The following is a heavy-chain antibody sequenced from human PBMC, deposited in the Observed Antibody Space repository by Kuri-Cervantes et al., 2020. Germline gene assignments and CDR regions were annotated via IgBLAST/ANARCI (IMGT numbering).Heavy chain of an antibody. CDR1: GFTFSSYP. J-gene: IGHJ4*02. V-gene: IGHV3-21*01. Sequence: GESLKISCAASGFTFSSYPMNWVRQAPGKGLEWVSCISGSSSHIYYAESLKGRFTISRDNAKNSLYLQMNSLRAEDTAVYYCARERPDNNGYEKPFDYWGQGTLVTVSS. CDR2: ISGSSSHI. CDR3: ARERPDNNGYEKPFDY. D-gene: IGHD3-22*01.